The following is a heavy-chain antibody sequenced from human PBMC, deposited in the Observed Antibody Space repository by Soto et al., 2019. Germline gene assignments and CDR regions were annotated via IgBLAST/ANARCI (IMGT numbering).Heavy chain of an antibody. CDR3: ARGGGLPAAKNYYYYYGMDV. J-gene: IGHJ6*02. CDR2: ISSSSSTI. CDR1: GFTFSSYS. D-gene: IGHD2-2*01. Sequence: EVQLVESGGGLVQPGGSLRLSCAASGFTFSSYSMNWVRQAPGKGLEWVSYISSSSSTIYYADSVKGRFTISRDNAKNSLYLHMNSMRDEDTAVYYCARGGGLPAAKNYYYYYGMDVWGQGTTVTVSS. V-gene: IGHV3-48*02.